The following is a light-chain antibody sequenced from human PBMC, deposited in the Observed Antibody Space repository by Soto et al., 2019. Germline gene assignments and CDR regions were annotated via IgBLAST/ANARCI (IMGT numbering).Light chain of an antibody. CDR3: QQYGSTPLT. CDR1: QSVSSSY. V-gene: IGKV3-20*01. CDR2: DAS. J-gene: IGKJ4*01. Sequence: EIVLTQSPGTLSLSPGERVTLSCRASQSVSSSYLAWYQQKPGQAPRLLIHDASSRATGIPDRFSGSGSGTDFTLTISRLAPEDFAVYSCQQYGSTPLTFGGGTKVEIK.